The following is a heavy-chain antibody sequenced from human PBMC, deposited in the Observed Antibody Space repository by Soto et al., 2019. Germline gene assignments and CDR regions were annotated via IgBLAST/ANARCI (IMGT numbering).Heavy chain of an antibody. CDR3: ARVSGDIVVVTADRGWFDP. CDR2: IYHSGST. J-gene: IGHJ5*02. Sequence: QVQLQESGPGLVKPSGTLSLTCAVSGGSISSSNWWSWVRQPPGKGLEWIGEIYHSGSTNYNPSLKSRVTLSLDKSKNPFSLKLTSVTAADTAVYYCARVSGDIVVVTADRGWFDPWGQGTLVTVSS. D-gene: IGHD2-21*02. V-gene: IGHV4-4*02. CDR1: GGSISSSNW.